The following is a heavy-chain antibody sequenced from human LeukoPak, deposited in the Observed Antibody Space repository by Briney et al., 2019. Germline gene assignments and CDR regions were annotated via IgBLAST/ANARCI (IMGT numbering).Heavy chain of an antibody. CDR1: GFTFGDHA. D-gene: IGHD5-18*01. V-gene: IGHV3-49*04. CDR3: TRGPIQLWLPSGMDV. J-gene: IGHJ6*02. CDR2: IRSKAYGGTT. Sequence: PGGSLRLSCTASGFTFGDHAMSWVRQAPGKGLEFVGFIRSKAYGGTTEYAASVKGRFIISRDDSKSVAYLQMNSLKTEDTAVYFCTRGPIQLWLPSGMDVWGQGTTV.